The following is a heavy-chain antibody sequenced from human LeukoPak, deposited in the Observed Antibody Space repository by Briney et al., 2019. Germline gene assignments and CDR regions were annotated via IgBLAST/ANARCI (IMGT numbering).Heavy chain of an antibody. CDR1: GYTFTSYD. CDR3: ASVLRYFDWLWD. D-gene: IGHD3-9*01. V-gene: IGHV1-8*01. CDR2: MNPNSGNT. J-gene: IGHJ4*02. Sequence: ASVKVSCKASGYTFTSYDINWVRQATGQGLEWMGWMNPNSGNTGYAQKFQGRVTMTRNTSISTAYMELSSLRSEDTAVYYCASVLRYFDWLWDWGQGTLVTVSS.